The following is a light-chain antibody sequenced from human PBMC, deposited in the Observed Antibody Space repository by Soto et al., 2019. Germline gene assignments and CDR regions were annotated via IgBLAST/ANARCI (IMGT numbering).Light chain of an antibody. V-gene: IGKV3-11*01. J-gene: IGKJ2*01. CDR2: DAS. CDR3: QQRSTWPPT. CDR1: QSVRHS. Sequence: EVVLTQSPATLSLSPGERSTPPSRASQSVRHSLPWYQPNPGRAPRLLIFDASNRATGIPARFSGSGSGTDFTLTISSLEPEDSAVYYCQQRSTWPPTFGQGTKLEIK.